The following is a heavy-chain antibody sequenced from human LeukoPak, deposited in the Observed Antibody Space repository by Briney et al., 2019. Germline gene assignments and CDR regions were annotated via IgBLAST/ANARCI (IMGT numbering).Heavy chain of an antibody. V-gene: IGHV3-30*18. CDR1: GFRFSVYG. CDR2: SSHDGREN. D-gene: IGHD1/OR15-1a*01. Sequence: PGRSLRLSCEASGFRFSVYGMHWVRQAPGKGLEWVAVSSHDGRENYYADSLKGRFAISRDNSKNTVSLQISSPKTEDTAVYFCVKDGGNMERPFDRWGQGTLVIVSS. CDR3: VKDGGNMERPFDR. J-gene: IGHJ4*02.